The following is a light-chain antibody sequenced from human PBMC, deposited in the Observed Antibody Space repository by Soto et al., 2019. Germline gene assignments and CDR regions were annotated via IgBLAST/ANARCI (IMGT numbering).Light chain of an antibody. CDR3: NSYTSSTSRPYV. CDR1: TNDVGGYNY. V-gene: IGLV2-14*01. CDR2: EVS. J-gene: IGLJ1*01. Sequence: QSALTQPASVSGSPGQSITISCTRTTNDVGGYNYVSWYQQHPGKAPKLLIFEVSSRPSGVSNRFSGSKSGNTASLTISALQAEDEADYFCNSYTSSTSRPYVFGTGTKLTVL.